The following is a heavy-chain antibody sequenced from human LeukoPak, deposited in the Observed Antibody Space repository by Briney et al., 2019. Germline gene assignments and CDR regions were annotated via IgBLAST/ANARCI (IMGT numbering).Heavy chain of an antibody. Sequence: ASVKVSCKASGYTFTGYYMHWVRQAPGQGLEWMGWINPNSGGTNYAQKFQGRVTMTRDTSISTAYMELSRLRSDDTAVYYCARAGTDSQLGAFDIWGQGTMVTVSS. J-gene: IGHJ3*02. V-gene: IGHV1-2*02. CDR1: GYTFTGYY. CDR3: ARAGTDSQLGAFDI. D-gene: IGHD1-1*01. CDR2: INPNSGGT.